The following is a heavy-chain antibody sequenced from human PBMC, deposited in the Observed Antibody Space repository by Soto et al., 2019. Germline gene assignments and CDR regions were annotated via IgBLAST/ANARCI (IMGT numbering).Heavy chain of an antibody. V-gene: IGHV4-4*02. D-gene: IGHD6-19*01. Sequence: PSETLSLTCAVSGGSISDNWWSWVRQPPGKGLEWIGEIYHTGTTHYNPSLWSRVTISIDKSKNQFSLKLSSVTAADTAVYYCARHIAVPRKRGFDFWGQGTLVTVSS. CDR3: ARHIAVPRKRGFDF. CDR1: GGSISDNW. J-gene: IGHJ4*02. CDR2: IYHTGTT.